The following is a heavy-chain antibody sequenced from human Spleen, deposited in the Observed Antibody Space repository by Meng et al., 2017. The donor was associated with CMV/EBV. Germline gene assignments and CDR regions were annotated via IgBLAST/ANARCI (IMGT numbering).Heavy chain of an antibody. Sequence: LSCASSGFPFSSYGMPWVRQAPGKGLEWVAVIWYDGSNKYYADSVKGRFTISRDNSKNTLYLQMNSLRAEDTAVYYCAKEMATNYFDYWGQGTLVTVSS. CDR1: GFPFSSYG. CDR3: AKEMATNYFDY. V-gene: IGHV3-33*06. CDR2: IWYDGSNK. D-gene: IGHD5-24*01. J-gene: IGHJ4*02.